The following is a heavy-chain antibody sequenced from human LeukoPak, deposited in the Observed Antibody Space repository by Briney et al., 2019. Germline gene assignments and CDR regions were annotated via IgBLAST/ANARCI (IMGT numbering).Heavy chain of an antibody. D-gene: IGHD6-19*01. CDR1: GFTFSSYW. V-gene: IGHV3-23*01. CDR2: LSGSGITT. Sequence: GGSLRLSCSASGFTFSSYWMSWVRQAPGKGLEWVSTLSGSGITTYYADSVKGRFTISRDNSKNTLYLQMNSLRAEDTAVYYCAKGIYSSGWSYFDYWGHGTLVTVSS. J-gene: IGHJ4*01. CDR3: AKGIYSSGWSYFDY.